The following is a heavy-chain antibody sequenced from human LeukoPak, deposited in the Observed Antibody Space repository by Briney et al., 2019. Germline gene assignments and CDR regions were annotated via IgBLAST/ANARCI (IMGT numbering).Heavy chain of an antibody. J-gene: IGHJ5*02. V-gene: IGHV3-30*04. Sequence: GGSLRLSCAASGFTFSSYAMHWVRRAPGKGVEWVAVRSCDGSNKYYAASMKGRSTISRDNSKNALYLQMNSLRAEDTAVYYCAIDPSYNWNYGNSNWFDPWGQGTLVTVSS. CDR1: GFTFSSYA. CDR3: AIDPSYNWNYGNSNWFDP. CDR2: RSCDGSNK. D-gene: IGHD1-7*01.